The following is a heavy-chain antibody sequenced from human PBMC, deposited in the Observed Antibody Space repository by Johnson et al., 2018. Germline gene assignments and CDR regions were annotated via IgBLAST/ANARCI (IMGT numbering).Heavy chain of an antibody. CDR1: GFNFNTYA. CDR2: ISYDGKKK. J-gene: IGHJ6*03. Sequence: QVRLVEAGGGVVQPGGSLRLSCAASGFNFNTYAMHWVRQAPGKGLEWVSVISYDGKKKFFADSVHGRFTSSRDNSKITLYFQINSLRAEDMAVYYCPGGYFYYYLDVWGKGTTVTVSS. V-gene: IGHV3-30*14. CDR3: PGGYFYYYLDV.